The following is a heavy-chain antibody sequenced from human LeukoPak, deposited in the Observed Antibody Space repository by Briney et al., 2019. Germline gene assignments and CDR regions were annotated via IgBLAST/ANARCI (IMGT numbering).Heavy chain of an antibody. J-gene: IGHJ4*02. V-gene: IGHV4-39*07. CDR3: ARLDTAMVTIGY. Sequence: SETLSLTCTVSGGSISSSSYYWGWIRQPPGKGLEWIGSIYYSGSTYYNPSLKSRVTISVDTSKNQFSLKLSSVTAADTAVYYCARLDTAMVTIGYWGQGTLVTVSS. CDR2: IYYSGST. D-gene: IGHD5-18*01. CDR1: GGSISSSSYY.